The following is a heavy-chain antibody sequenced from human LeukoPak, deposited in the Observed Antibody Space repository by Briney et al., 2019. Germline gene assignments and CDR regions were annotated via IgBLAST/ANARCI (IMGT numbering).Heavy chain of an antibody. CDR2: IIPIFGTA. D-gene: IGHD4-11*01. CDR3: ARDMTRKNAIDY. CDR1: GSTFSSYA. V-gene: IGHV1-69*05. Sequence: GASVKVSCKASGSTFSSYAISWVRQAPGQGLEWMGRIIPIFGTANYAQKFQGRVTITTDESTSTAYMELSSLRSEDTAVYYCARDMTRKNAIDYWGQGTLVTVSS. J-gene: IGHJ4*02.